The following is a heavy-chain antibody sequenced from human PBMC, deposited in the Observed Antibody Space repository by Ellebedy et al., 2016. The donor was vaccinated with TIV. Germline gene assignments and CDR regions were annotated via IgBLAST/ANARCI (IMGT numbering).Heavy chain of an antibody. CDR1: EFTFSGFW. Sequence: GESLKISCAASEFTFSGFWMSWVRQAPGKGLEWVANIGKDGSEKYYVDSVMGRFTISRDNAKNSLYLQMNSLRAEDTAVYYCARGGNWDLDYWGQGILVTVSS. V-gene: IGHV3-7*01. CDR2: IGKDGSEK. CDR3: ARGGNWDLDY. D-gene: IGHD7-27*01. J-gene: IGHJ4*02.